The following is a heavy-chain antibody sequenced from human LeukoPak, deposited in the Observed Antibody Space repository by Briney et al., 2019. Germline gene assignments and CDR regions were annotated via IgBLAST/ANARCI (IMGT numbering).Heavy chain of an antibody. CDR2: ISGSGGST. CDR3: VKGGTNFAS. D-gene: IGHD2-15*01. CDR1: GFSFSSYG. J-gene: IGHJ4*02. Sequence: GRSLRLSCAASGFSFSSYGMHWVRQAPGKGLEWVSAISGSGGSTYYADSVKGRFTISRDNSKNTLYLQMNSLRAEDTAVYYCVKGGTNFASWGQGTLVTVSS. V-gene: IGHV3-23*01.